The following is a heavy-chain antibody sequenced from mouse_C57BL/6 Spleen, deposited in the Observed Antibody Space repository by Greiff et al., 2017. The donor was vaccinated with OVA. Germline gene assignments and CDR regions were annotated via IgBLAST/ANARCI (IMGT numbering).Heavy chain of an antibody. J-gene: IGHJ4*01. CDR3: ARNEDHYAMDD. CDR1: GFSLTSYG. CDR2: IWRGGST. V-gene: IGHV2-2*01. Sequence: QVQLQQSGPGLVQPSQSLSITCTVSGFSLTSYGVHWVRQSPGQGLEWLGVIWRGGSTDYYAAFISRLSISKDNSKSQVFFKMNSLQADDTAIYYCARNEDHYAMDDWGQGTSVTVAS.